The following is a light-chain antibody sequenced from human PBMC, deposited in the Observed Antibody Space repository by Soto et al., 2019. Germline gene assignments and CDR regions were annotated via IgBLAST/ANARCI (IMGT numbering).Light chain of an antibody. CDR3: SSYTANNTRL. CDR2: EVS. J-gene: IGLJ1*01. V-gene: IGLV2-14*01. Sequence: QSALTQPASVSGSPGQAITISCTGTSSDVGGYNYVSWDQHRPGKAPQLTIYEVSYRPSGVSNRFSGSKSGNTASLTISGLQAEDEADYYCSSYTANNTRLFGTGTKVTVL. CDR1: SSDVGGYNY.